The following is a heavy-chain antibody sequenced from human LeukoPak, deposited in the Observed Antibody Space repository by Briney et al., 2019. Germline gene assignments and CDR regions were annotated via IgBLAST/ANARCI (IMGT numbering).Heavy chain of an antibody. V-gene: IGHV1-24*01. CDR3: ATEDYYDSSGYGPALAFDI. CDR2: FDPEDSET. J-gene: IGHJ3*02. Sequence: ASVKVSCKVSGYTLTELSMHWVRQAPGKGLEWMGGFDPEDSETIYAQKFQGRVTMTEDTSTDTAYMELSSLRSEDTAVYYCATEDYYDSSGYGPALAFDIWGQGTMVTVSS. CDR1: GYTLTELS. D-gene: IGHD3-22*01.